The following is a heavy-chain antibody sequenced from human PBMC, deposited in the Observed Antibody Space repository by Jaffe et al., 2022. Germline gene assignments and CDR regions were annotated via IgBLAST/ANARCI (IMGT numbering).Heavy chain of an antibody. Sequence: QVQLVQSGAEVKKPGASVKVSCKASGYTFTSYYMHWVRQAPGQGLEWMGIINPSGGSTSYAQKFQGRVTMTRDTSTSTVYMELSSLRSEDTAVYYCARAYNYYDSSGYPVPIDYWGQGTLVTVSS. CDR1: GYTFTSYY. D-gene: IGHD3-22*01. CDR2: INPSGGST. CDR3: ARAYNYYDSSGYPVPIDY. V-gene: IGHV1-46*01. J-gene: IGHJ4*02.